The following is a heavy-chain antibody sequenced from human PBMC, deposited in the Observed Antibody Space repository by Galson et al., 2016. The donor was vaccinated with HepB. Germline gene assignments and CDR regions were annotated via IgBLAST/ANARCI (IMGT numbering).Heavy chain of an antibody. D-gene: IGHD4-17*01. CDR1: GFSLSTSGMA. J-gene: IGHJ6*02. V-gene: IGHV2-70*01. CDR2: IDWNGNK. CDR3: ARYLRSHGYYVMDV. Sequence: PALVKPTQTLTMTCTFSGFSLSTSGMAVSWIRQLPGKALEWLAVIDWNGNKFYSPSLTTRLTNSNDTSKNQVVLTLTNMDPVDTATYSCARYLRSHGYYVMDVWGQGTTVTVSS.